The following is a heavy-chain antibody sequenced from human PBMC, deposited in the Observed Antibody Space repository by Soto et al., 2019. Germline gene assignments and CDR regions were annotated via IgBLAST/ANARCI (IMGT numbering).Heavy chain of an antibody. J-gene: IGHJ4*02. D-gene: IGHD3-10*01. V-gene: IGHV1-18*01. CDR3: ARWRFGDY. CDR2: ISAHNGNT. CDR1: GYGFTTYG. Sequence: QVHLVQSGAEVKKPGASVKVSCKGSGYGFTTYGITWVRQAPGQGLEWMAWISAHNGNTNYAQKLQGRVTVTRYTSTSTAYMELRSLRSDDTSVYYCARWRFGDYWGQGALVTVSS.